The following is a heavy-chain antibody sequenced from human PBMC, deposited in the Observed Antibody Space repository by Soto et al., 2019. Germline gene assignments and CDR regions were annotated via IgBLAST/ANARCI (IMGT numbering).Heavy chain of an antibody. CDR2: IYYSGST. CDR1: GGSISSGGYY. D-gene: IGHD4-4*01. J-gene: IGHJ6*02. Sequence: SETLSLTCTVSGGSISSGGYYWSWIRQHPGKGLEWIGYIYYSGSTYYNPSLKSRVTISVATSKNQFSLKLSSVTAADTAVYYCARDEYSNAKGMDVWGQGTTVTVSS. CDR3: ARDEYSNAKGMDV. V-gene: IGHV4-31*03.